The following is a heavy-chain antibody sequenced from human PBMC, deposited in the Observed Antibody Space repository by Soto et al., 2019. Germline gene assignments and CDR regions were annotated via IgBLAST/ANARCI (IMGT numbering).Heavy chain of an antibody. CDR1: GYTFTDYY. J-gene: IGHJ4*02. CDR3: ARESHYAY. Sequence: ASVKVSCKTSGYTFTDYYMHWVRQAPGQGLEWMGWINPDSGGSNYAQKCQGRVTMTRDTSISTAYMELSRLRSDDTAVYYCARESHYAYWGQGTLVTVSS. D-gene: IGHD3-16*01. CDR2: INPDSGGS. V-gene: IGHV1-2*02.